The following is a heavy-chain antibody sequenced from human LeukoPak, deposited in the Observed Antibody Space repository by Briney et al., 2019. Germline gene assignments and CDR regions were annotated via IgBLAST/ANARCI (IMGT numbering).Heavy chain of an antibody. J-gene: IGHJ4*02. CDR2: ISGSGGST. D-gene: IGHD2-2*02. CDR3: AQDRAHTLYCRCTSCYTGSHDY. Sequence: GGSLRLSCAASGFTLSSYAMSWVRQAPGKGLEWVSAISGSGGSTYYADSVKGRFTISRDNSKNTLYLKMNSLRAEDTAVYYCAQDRAHTLYCRCTSCYTGSHDYWGQGTLVTVSS. V-gene: IGHV3-23*01. CDR1: GFTLSSYA.